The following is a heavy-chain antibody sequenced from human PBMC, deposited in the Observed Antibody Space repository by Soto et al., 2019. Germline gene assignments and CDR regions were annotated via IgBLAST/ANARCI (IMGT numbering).Heavy chain of an antibody. Sequence: VQLLESGGGLVQPGGSLRLSCAASGFTFSNYAMHWVRQAPGKGLEWVAVISYEGSNKYYADSVKGRFTISRDNSKNTLYLQMNSLRPEDTAVYYCAKQHLGYCSSTSCSLDYWGQGTLVTVSS. CDR2: ISYEGSNK. J-gene: IGHJ4*02. V-gene: IGHV3-30*18. D-gene: IGHD2-2*01. CDR1: GFTFSNYA. CDR3: AKQHLGYCSSTSCSLDY.